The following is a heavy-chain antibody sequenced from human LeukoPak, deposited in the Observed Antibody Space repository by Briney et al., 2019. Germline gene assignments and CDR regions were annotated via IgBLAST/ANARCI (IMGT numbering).Heavy chain of an antibody. J-gene: IGHJ4*02. CDR2: IYTSGST. CDR1: GGSISSYY. Sequence: SETLSLTCTVSGGSISSYYRSWIRQPAGKGLEWIGRIYTSGSTNYNPSLKSRVTMSVDTSKNQFSLKLSSVTAADTAVYYCARAALYYYDSSGYRVVDYWGQGTLVTVSS. V-gene: IGHV4-4*07. D-gene: IGHD3-22*01. CDR3: ARAALYYYDSSGYRVVDY.